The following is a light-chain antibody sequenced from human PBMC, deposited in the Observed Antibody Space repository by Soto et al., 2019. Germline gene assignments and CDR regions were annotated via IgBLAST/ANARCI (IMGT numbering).Light chain of an antibody. J-gene: IGKJ4*01. CDR2: GES. CDR1: QSVRSH. CDR3: QQYNNWPLT. Sequence: EIVMTQSPATLSLSPGDRATLSFRASQSVRSHLAWFQQKPGQPPRLLIFGESTRATGVPARFSGSGSGTEFTLIISSLQSEDFAVYYCQQYNNWPLTFGGGTKVDIK. V-gene: IGKV3-15*01.